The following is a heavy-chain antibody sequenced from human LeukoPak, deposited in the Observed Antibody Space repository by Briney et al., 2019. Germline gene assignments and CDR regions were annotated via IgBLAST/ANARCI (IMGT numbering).Heavy chain of an antibody. Sequence: GALRLSCAASGFIFSSYWMSWVRQAPGTGLEWVASIKPDGSARSYVDSVKGRFTISRDNAKNSLSLQMNSLRAEDTAVYFCARQTTVVTEFDYWGQGTLVAVSS. CDR1: GFIFSSYW. CDR3: ARQTTVVTEFDY. CDR2: IKPDGSAR. D-gene: IGHD4-23*01. V-gene: IGHV3-7*05. J-gene: IGHJ4*02.